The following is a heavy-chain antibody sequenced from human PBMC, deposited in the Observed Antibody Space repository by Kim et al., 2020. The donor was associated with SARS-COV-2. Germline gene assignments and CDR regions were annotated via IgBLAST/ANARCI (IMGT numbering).Heavy chain of an antibody. V-gene: IGHV7-4-1*02. CDR1: GYTFTSYS. J-gene: IGHJ6*02. D-gene: IGHD6-13*01. CDR2: INTNTGNP. Sequence: ASVKVSCKASGYTFTSYSISWVRQAPGQGLEWMGWINTNTGNPTYAQGFTGRFVFSLDTSVSTAYLQISGLKAEDTAVYYCAREYSSSWYYYGLDVWGQGTTVTVSS. CDR3: AREYSSSWYYYGLDV.